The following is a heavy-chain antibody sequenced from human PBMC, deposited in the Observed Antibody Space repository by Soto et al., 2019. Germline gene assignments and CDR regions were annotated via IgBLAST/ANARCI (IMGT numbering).Heavy chain of an antibody. J-gene: IGHJ4*02. CDR2: ISSSSRTI. Sequence: EVQLVESGGGLVQPGGSLRLSCAASGFTFSSYSMNWVRQAPGKGLEWVSYISSSSRTIYYADSVKGRFTISRDNAKKSLYLEMNSLRAEDTAVYYCARDKGRSPLDYWGQGTLVTVSS. D-gene: IGHD2-15*01. CDR1: GFTFSSYS. V-gene: IGHV3-48*01. CDR3: ARDKGRSPLDY.